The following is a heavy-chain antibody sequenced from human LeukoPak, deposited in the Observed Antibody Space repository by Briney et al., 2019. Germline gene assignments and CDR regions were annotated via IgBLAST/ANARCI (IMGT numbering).Heavy chain of an antibody. D-gene: IGHD1-26*01. V-gene: IGHV4-59*01. J-gene: IGHJ6*01. CDR2: IYDSGRT. Sequence: SETLSLTCTVSGGSISSYYWSWIRQPPGNGLEWIGYIYDSGRTNYNPSLESRVTISVDTSNNQFSLKLSSVTAADTAVYYCARDPSFPVLSDNYYYGMDVWGQGTTVTVSS. CDR3: ARDPSFPVLSDNYYYGMDV. CDR1: GGSISSYY.